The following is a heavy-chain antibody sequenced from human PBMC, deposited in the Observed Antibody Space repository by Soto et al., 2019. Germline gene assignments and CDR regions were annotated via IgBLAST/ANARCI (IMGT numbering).Heavy chain of an antibody. J-gene: IGHJ4*02. CDR2: ISYDGSNK. CDR3: ARDAYYYDSSGYYSF. Sequence: ESGGGVVQPGRSLRLSCAASGFTFSSYAMHWVRQAPGKGLEWVAIISYDGSNKYYADSVKGRFTISRDNSKNTLYLQMNSLRAEDTAVYYCARDAYYYDSSGYYSFWGQGTLVTVSS. V-gene: IGHV3-30-3*01. D-gene: IGHD3-22*01. CDR1: GFTFSSYA.